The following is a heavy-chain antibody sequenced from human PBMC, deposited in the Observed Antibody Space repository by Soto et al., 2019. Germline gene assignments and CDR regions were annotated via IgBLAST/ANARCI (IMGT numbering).Heavy chain of an antibody. V-gene: IGHV1-2*02. CDR3: ARGPYGDNAFDI. J-gene: IGHJ3*02. D-gene: IGHD4-17*01. CDR2: IAPHRDGT. CDR1: GYSFTDYY. Sequence: ASVKVSCKASGYSFTDYYMHWIRQAPGQGLEWMGWIAPHRDGTEFAQKFQGRITLTGDTSTSTAYMELKGLTPADTAVYFCARGPYGDNAFDIWGQGTVVTVS.